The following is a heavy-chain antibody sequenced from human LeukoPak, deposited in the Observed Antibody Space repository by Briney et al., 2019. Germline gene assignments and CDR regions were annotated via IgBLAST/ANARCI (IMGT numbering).Heavy chain of an antibody. CDR3: ARGVEPLAANTLAY. CDR2: LYSDGNT. D-gene: IGHD1-14*01. V-gene: IGHV3-23*03. J-gene: IGHJ4*02. Sequence: PGGSLRLSCAASGFTFSSYAMSWVRQPPGKGLEWVSVLYSDGNTKYADSVQGRFTISRDNSKNNLYLEMNSLSPDDTAVYYCARGVEPLAANTLAYWGQGTLVTVSS. CDR1: GFTFSSYA.